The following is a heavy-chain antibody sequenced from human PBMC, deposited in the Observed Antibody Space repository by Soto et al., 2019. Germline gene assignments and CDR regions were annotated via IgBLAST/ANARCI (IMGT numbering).Heavy chain of an antibody. CDR1: GGSIRSGRDY. CDR3: ARHTDSYYTLDAFDI. Sequence: ETLSLTGTVSGGSIRSGRDYWDWIRQPPGKGLEWIGNVYYSGSTNYNPSLESRVTISVDTSKNQFSLKLSSVTAADTAVYYCARHTDSYYTLDAFDIWTQRTMVPVSS. CDR2: VYYSGST. D-gene: IGHD3-22*01. J-gene: IGHJ3*02. V-gene: IGHV4-39*01.